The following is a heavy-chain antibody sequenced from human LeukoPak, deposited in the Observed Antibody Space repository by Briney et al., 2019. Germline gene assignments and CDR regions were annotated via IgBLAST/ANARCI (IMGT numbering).Heavy chain of an antibody. Sequence: LSDSLSLTCNVSGDSISSDYWSWIRQTPGKGLEWIGFIFHRGTTDYNPSLQSRATISIATSRKSFSLKLLSVTAADTAVYYCARTRPQDYATSYMDVWGTGATVTDSS. J-gene: IGHJ6*03. CDR1: GDSISSDY. CDR3: ARTRPQDYATSYMDV. D-gene: IGHD1-26*01. V-gene: IGHV4-59*08. CDR2: IFHRGTT.